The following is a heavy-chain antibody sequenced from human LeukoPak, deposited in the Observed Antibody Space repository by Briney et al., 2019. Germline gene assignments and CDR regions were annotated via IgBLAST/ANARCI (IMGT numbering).Heavy chain of an antibody. Sequence: GGSLRLSCAASGFTFSSYSMNWVRQAPGKGLEWVSSISSSSSYIYYADSVKGRFTISRDNAKNSLYLQMNSLRAEDTAVYYCARDSPGMLAYYYYYGMDVWGQGTTVTVSS. CDR3: ARDSPGMLAYYYYYGMDV. CDR1: GFTFSSYS. J-gene: IGHJ6*02. V-gene: IGHV3-21*01. CDR2: ISSSSSYI. D-gene: IGHD1-26*01.